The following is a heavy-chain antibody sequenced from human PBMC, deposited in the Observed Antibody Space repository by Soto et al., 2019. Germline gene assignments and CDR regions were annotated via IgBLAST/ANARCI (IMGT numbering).Heavy chain of an antibody. J-gene: IGHJ4*02. CDR2: INPSGGST. V-gene: IGHV1-46*01. D-gene: IGHD6-19*01. Sequence: ASVKVSCKASGYTFTSYYMHWVRQAPGQGLEWMGIINPSGGSTSYAQKFQGRVTMTRDTSTSTVYMELSSLRSEDTAVYYCARVQELVSGGSHSGFDYWGQGTLVTVSS. CDR3: ARVQELVSGGSHSGFDY. CDR1: GYTFTSYY.